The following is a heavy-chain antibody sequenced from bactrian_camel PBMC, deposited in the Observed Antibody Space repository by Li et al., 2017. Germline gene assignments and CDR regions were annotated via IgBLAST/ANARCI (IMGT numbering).Heavy chain of an antibody. D-gene: IGHD3*01. CDR1: GYTYSSTD. CDR2: IDSLGRT. J-gene: IGHJ4*01. CDR3: ASSGSSCYGPTDYNY. V-gene: IGHV3S53*01. Sequence: HVQLVESGGGSVQAGGSLRLSCAASGYTYSSTDMGWFRQAPGREREEVAHIDSLGRTTYADSVEDQLTISKDNVQKTLYLLMNYLKPEDTAEYYCASSGSSCYGPTDYNYWGQGTQVTVS.